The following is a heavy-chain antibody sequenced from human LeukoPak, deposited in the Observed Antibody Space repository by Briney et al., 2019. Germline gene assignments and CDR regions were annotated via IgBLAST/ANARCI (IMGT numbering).Heavy chain of an antibody. CDR1: GFGFDAYP. D-gene: IGHD2-15*01. J-gene: IGHJ3*02. CDR2: INEDGGKT. CDR3: VKEIDTLVTNAFDI. V-gene: IGHV3-43*02. Sequence: GMSLRLSCAASGFGFDAYPMHWVRQAPAKGLEWVSLINEDGGKTFYADSVRGRFTISRDNRKNSLYQQMNSLRTEDTAVYYCVKEIDTLVTNAFDIWGQGTIVTVSS.